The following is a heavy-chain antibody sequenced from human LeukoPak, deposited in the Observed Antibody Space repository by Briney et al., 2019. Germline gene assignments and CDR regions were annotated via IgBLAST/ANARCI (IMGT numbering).Heavy chain of an antibody. CDR3: ARQTYSNNYYDSSGYHPGYFQH. Sequence: SETLSLTCTVSGGSISSGGYYWSWIRQHPGKGLEWIGYIYYSGSTNYNPSLKSRVTISVDTSKNQFSLKLSSVTAADTAVYYCARQTYSNNYYDSSGYHPGYFQHWGQGTLVTVSS. J-gene: IGHJ1*01. V-gene: IGHV4-61*08. D-gene: IGHD3-22*01. CDR1: GGSISSGGYY. CDR2: IYYSGST.